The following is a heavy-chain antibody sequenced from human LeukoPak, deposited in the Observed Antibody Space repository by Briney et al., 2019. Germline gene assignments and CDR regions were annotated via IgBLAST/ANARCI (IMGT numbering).Heavy chain of an antibody. CDR1: GSTFSSYA. CDR3: ASPRPPKSYHYYYSMDV. Sequence: SVKLSCKASGSTFSSYAISWVRQAPGQGLEWMAGIIPIFGTANYAQKFQCRVTITADESTSTAYMELSSLRSEDTAVYYCASPRPPKSYHYYYSMDVWGKGTTVTVSS. V-gene: IGHV1-69*13. CDR2: IIPIFGTA. J-gene: IGHJ6*03.